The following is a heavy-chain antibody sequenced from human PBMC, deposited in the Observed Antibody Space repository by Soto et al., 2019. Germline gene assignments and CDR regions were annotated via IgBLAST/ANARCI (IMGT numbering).Heavy chain of an antibody. CDR1: GFTFSSHG. V-gene: IGHV3-33*01. D-gene: IGHD5-12*01. Sequence: QVQLVESGGGVVQPGRSLRLSYAASGFTFSSHGMHWVRQAPGKGLEWVEVIWYDGSNNYYADSVKGRFTISRDNSKNTLYLQMNSLRAEDTAVYYCAREGRIVATIVDYWGQGTLVTVSS. CDR3: AREGRIVATIVDY. J-gene: IGHJ4*02. CDR2: IWYDGSNN.